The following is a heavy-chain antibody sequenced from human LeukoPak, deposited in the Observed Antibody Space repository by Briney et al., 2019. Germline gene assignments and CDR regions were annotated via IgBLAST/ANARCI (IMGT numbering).Heavy chain of an antibody. CDR3: ARLALRYCSSSSCYAPFDY. CDR2: INHSGST. CDR1: GESFSVYY. Sequence: SETLSLTCAVYGESFSVYYWSWIRHPPGKGLECIGEINHSGSTNYNPSLKSRVTISVDTSKNQFSLKLSSVTAADTAVYYGARLALRYCSSSSCYAPFDYWGQGTLVTVSS. J-gene: IGHJ4*02. V-gene: IGHV4-34*01. D-gene: IGHD2-2*01.